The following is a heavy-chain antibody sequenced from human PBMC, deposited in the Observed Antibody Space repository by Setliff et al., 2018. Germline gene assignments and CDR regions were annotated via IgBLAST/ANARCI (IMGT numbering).Heavy chain of an antibody. CDR2: IYTRGST. CDR1: GGSISEPNYY. CDR3: ASHPRVTIFGVVAFVY. V-gene: IGHV4-61*09. J-gene: IGHJ4*02. D-gene: IGHD3-3*01. Sequence: LSLTCTVSGGSISEPNYYWSWIRQPVGKGLEWIGHIYTRGSTNYNPSLRTRVSISVDTSKNHFSLRLSSVTAADTAAYYCASHPRVTIFGVVAFVYWGQGILVTVSS.